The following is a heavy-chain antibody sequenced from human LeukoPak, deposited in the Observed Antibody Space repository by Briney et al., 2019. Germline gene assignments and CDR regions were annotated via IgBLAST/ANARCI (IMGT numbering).Heavy chain of an antibody. Sequence: PPGGSLRLSCAASGFTFGSYAMHWVRQAPGKGLEWVAVISYDGSNKYYADSVKGRFTISRDNSKNTLYLQMNSLRAEDTAVYYCARGGPNYSFDYWGQGTLVTVSS. V-gene: IGHV3-30-3*01. CDR2: ISYDGSNK. D-gene: IGHD3-10*01. J-gene: IGHJ4*02. CDR1: GFTFGSYA. CDR3: ARGGPNYSFDY.